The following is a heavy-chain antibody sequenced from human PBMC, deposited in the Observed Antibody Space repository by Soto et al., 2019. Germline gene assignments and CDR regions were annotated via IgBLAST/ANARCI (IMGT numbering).Heavy chain of an antibody. CDR3: ARHPDYDILTGFDY. Sequence: SETLSLTCTVSGGSISSYYWSWIRQPPGKGLEWIGYIYYSGSTNYNPSLKSRVTISVDTSKNQFSLKLSSVTAADTAVYYCARHPDYDILTGFDYWGQGTLVTVSS. CDR1: GGSISSYY. J-gene: IGHJ4*02. V-gene: IGHV4-59*08. CDR2: IYYSGST. D-gene: IGHD3-9*01.